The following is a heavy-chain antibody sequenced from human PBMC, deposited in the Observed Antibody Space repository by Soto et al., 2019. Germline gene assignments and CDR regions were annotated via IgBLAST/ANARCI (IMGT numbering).Heavy chain of an antibody. CDR2: ISYDGSNK. V-gene: IGHV3-30-3*01. J-gene: IGHJ4*02. D-gene: IGHD3-22*01. Sequence: SLRLSCAASGFTFSSYAMHWVRQAPGKGLEWVAVISYDGSNKYYADSVKGRFTISRDNSKNTLYLQMNSLRAEDTAVYYCARDLLGYYDSSGSCFDYWGQG. CDR3: ARDLLGYYDSSGSCFDY. CDR1: GFTFSSYA.